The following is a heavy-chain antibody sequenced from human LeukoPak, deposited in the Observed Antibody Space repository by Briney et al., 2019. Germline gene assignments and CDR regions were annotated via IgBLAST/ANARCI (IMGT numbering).Heavy chain of an antibody. D-gene: IGHD3-22*01. Sequence: GGSLRLSCSASGFTFSSYSMNWVRQAPGKGLEWVSYISSSSSTIYYADSVKGRFTISRDNAKNSLYLQMNSLRAEDTAVYYCAVPMDYYDSSGYDYWGQGTLVTVSS. V-gene: IGHV3-48*04. CDR1: GFTFSSYS. CDR3: AVPMDYYDSSGYDY. CDR2: ISSSSSTI. J-gene: IGHJ4*02.